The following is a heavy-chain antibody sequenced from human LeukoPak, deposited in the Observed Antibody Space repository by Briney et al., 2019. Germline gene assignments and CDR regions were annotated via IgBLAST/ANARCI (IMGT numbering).Heavy chain of an antibody. V-gene: IGHV1-8*01. D-gene: IGHD2-15*01. J-gene: IGHJ6*02. CDR1: GYTFTSYD. CDR2: MNPNSGNT. Sequence: ASVKVSCKASGYTFTSYDINWVRQATGQGLEWMGWMNPNSGNTGYAQKFQGRVTMTRNTSISTAYMELSSLRSEDTAVYYCATGRTCSGGSCPPADYYYYYGMDVWGQGTTVTVSS. CDR3: ATGRTCSGGSCPPADYYYYYGMDV.